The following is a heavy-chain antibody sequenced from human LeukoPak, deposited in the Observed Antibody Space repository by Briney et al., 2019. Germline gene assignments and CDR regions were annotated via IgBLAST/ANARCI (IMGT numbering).Heavy chain of an antibody. D-gene: IGHD6-19*01. CDR2: ISGSGDST. CDR1: GISVHDEY. Sequence: GGSLRLSCEGSGISVHDEYINWVRQAPGKGLDWVSAISGSGDSTYYADSVKGRFTISRDNSKNTLYLQMNRLRAEDTAIYYCAKDSRSSGWYNWFDPWGQGTLVTVSS. CDR3: AKDSRSSGWYNWFDP. V-gene: IGHV3-23*01. J-gene: IGHJ5*02.